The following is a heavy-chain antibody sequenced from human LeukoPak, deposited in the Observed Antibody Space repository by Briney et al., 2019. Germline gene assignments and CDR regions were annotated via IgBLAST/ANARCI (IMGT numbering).Heavy chain of an antibody. CDR1: GYTFTSYG. CDR3: ARDLEMFQPDAFDI. D-gene: IGHD5-24*01. V-gene: IGHV1-18*01. J-gene: IGHJ3*02. CDR2: ISAYNGNT. Sequence: ASVRVSCKASGYTFTSYGISWVRQAPGQGLEWMGWISAYNGNTNYAQKLQGRVTMTTDTSTSTAYMELRSLRSDDTAVYYCARDLEMFQPDAFDIWGQGTMVTVSS.